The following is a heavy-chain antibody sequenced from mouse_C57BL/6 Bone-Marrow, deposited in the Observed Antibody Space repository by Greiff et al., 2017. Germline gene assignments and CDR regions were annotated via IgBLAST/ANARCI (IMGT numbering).Heavy chain of an antibody. CDR3: ARRWLRRRFAY. J-gene: IGHJ3*01. V-gene: IGHV1-64*01. D-gene: IGHD2-2*01. CDR1: GYTFTSYW. Sequence: QVQLQQPGAELVKPGASVKLSCKASGYTFTSYWMHWVKQRPGQGLEWIGMIHPNSGSTNYNEKFKSKATLTVDKSSSTAYMKLSSLTSEDSAVYYCARRWLRRRFAYWGQGTLVTVSA. CDR2: IHPNSGST.